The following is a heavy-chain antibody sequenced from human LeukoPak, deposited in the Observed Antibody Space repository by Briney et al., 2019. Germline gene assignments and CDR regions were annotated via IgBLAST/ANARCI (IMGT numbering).Heavy chain of an antibody. CDR1: GGSFSGYY. J-gene: IGHJ5*02. CDR2: INHSGST. V-gene: IGHV4-34*01. Sequence: SETLSLTCAVYGGSFSGYYWSWIRQPPGKGLEWIGEINHSGSTNYNPSLKSRVTISVDTSKNQFSLKLSSVTAADTAVYYCARILDDYVWGTQGSNWFDPWGQGTLVTVSS. D-gene: IGHD3-16*01. CDR3: ARILDDYVWGTQGSNWFDP.